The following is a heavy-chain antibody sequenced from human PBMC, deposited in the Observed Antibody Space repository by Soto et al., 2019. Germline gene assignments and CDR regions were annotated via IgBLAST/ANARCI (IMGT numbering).Heavy chain of an antibody. V-gene: IGHV5-51*01. CDR2: IYPGDSDT. J-gene: IGHJ6*02. Sequence: ESLKISCKVSGYSFTSYWIGWVLQMPGKGLEWMGIIYPGDSDTRYSPSFQGQVTISADKSISTAYLQWSSLKASDTAMYYCARLGGAYDYSNYYYYGMDVWGQGTTVTVSS. D-gene: IGHD4-4*01. CDR3: ARLGGAYDYSNYYYYGMDV. CDR1: GYSFTSYW.